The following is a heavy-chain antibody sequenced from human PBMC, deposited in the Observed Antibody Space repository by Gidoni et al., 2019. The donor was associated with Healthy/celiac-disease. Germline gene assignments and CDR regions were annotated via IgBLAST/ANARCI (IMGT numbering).Heavy chain of an antibody. CDR3: AREYYKELWGLAGGFDY. CDR1: GFTFSSYA. J-gene: IGHJ4*02. Sequence: QVQLVESGGGVVQPGRSLRLSCAASGFTFSSYAMHWVRQAPGKGLEWVAVISYDGSNKYYADSVKGRFTISRDNSKNTLYLQMNSLRAEDTAVYYCAREYYKELWGLAGGFDYWGQGTLVTVSS. V-gene: IGHV3-30-3*01. D-gene: IGHD3-10*01. CDR2: ISYDGSNK.